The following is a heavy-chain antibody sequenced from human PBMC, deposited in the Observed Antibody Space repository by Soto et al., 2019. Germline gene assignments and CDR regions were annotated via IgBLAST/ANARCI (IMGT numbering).Heavy chain of an antibody. CDR1: GFTFNTYA. D-gene: IGHD2-21*02. CDR3: AKGFIVVVTAIRPDDSFDV. V-gene: IGHV3-23*01. J-gene: IGHJ3*01. Sequence: GGSLRLSCAASGFTFNTYAMNWVRQSPGKGLEWVASISGRGGTTYYADSVKGRFTVSRDTSKNTLFLQMNSLSAEDTAVYYCAKGFIVVVTAIRPDDSFDVWGQGTMVTVSS. CDR2: ISGRGGTT.